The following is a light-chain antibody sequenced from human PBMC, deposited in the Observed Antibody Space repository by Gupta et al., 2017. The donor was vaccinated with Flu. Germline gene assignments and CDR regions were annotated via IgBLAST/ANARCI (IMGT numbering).Light chain of an antibody. V-gene: IGKV1-39*01. CDR2: AAS. J-gene: IGKJ4*01. CDR3: QQSGSTPLT. Sequence: DIQMTQSPSSLSASVGDRVTITCRASQSISSYLNWYQQKPGKAPKLLIYAASSLQSGVPSRFSGSGSGTDFTLTISRLQPEDFATYYCQQSGSTPLTFGGGTKVEIK. CDR1: QSISSY.